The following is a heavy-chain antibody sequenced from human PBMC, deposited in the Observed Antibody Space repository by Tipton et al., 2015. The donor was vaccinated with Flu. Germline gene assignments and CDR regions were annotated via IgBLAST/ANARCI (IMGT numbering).Heavy chain of an antibody. D-gene: IGHD3-22*01. Sequence: SLRLSCAVSGFTFSSYWMTWVRQAPGKGLEWVANIKQDGSVKYYLDSVKGRFTISRDNAKNSLYLQMNSLRADDTAVYYCASNPATSDSTAYNPHWGQGTLVTVSS. CDR2: IKQDGSVK. V-gene: IGHV3-7*03. CDR3: ASNPATSDSTAYNPH. CDR1: GFTFSSYW. J-gene: IGHJ4*02.